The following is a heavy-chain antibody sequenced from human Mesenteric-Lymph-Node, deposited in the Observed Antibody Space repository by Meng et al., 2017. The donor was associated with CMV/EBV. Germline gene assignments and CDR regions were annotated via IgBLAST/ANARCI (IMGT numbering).Heavy chain of an antibody. CDR1: GYTFTGYY. Sequence: GYTFTGYYMHWMRQAPGLGLEWMGWIIPNTGATNYAQKFKGRVTMTRDTNISTAYMELSRLTSDDTAVYYCARDYGFSTGQYYFPYWGQGTLVTVSS. CDR3: ARDYGFSTGQYYFPY. J-gene: IGHJ4*02. D-gene: IGHD3-3*01. V-gene: IGHV1-2*02. CDR2: IIPNTGAT.